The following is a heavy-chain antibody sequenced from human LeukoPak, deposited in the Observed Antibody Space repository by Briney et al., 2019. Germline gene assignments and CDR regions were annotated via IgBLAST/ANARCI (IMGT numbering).Heavy chain of an antibody. CDR1: GFTFSSYA. CDR3: VKQRGIYLDFDY. J-gene: IGHJ4*02. CDR2: IIGSGGYT. Sequence: GGSLRLSCAASGFTFSSYAMSWVRQAPGKGLEWVSAIIGSGGYTYSADSVKGRFTISRDNSKNTLSLQMDSLRAEDTAVYYCVKQRGIYLDFDYWGQGILVTVSS. D-gene: IGHD1-26*01. V-gene: IGHV3-23*01.